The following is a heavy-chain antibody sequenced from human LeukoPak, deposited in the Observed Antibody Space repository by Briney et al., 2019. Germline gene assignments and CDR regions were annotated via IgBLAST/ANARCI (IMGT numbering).Heavy chain of an antibody. J-gene: IGHJ4*02. CDR2: IIPIFGTA. CDR1: GGTLSSYA. V-gene: IGHV1-69*06. D-gene: IGHD3-9*01. Sequence: ASVKVSCKASGGTLSSYAISWVRQAPGQGLEWMGGIIPIFGTANYPQKFQGRVTITADKSTSTAYMELSSLRSEDTAVYYCARTYYDILTGYPAYFDYWGQGTLVTVSS. CDR3: ARTYYDILTGYPAYFDY.